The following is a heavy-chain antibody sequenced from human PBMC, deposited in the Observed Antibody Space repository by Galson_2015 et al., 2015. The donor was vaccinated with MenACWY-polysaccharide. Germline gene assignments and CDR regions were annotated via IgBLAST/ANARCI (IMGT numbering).Heavy chain of an antibody. D-gene: IGHD2-21*01. CDR2: TYYRSKWSN. CDR1: GDSVSSNSAA. CDR3: ARSYPFDY. V-gene: IGHV6-1*01. J-gene: IGHJ4*02. Sequence: CAISGDSVSSNSAAWNWIGQSPSRGLEWLGRTYYRSKWSNDYAVTVKSRITINPDTSKNQLSLQPNSVTPEDTAVYYCARSYPFDYWGQGTPVTVSS.